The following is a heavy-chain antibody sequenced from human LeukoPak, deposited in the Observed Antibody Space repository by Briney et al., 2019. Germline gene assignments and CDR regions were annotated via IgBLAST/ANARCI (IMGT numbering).Heavy chain of an antibody. CDR2: INHSGST. CDR1: GGSFSGYY. V-gene: IGHV4-34*01. Sequence: PSETLSLTCAVYGGSFSGYYWSWIRQPPGKGLEWIGEINHSGSTNYNPSLKSRVTISVDTSKNQFSLKLSSVTAADTAVYYCARVGATPVDYWGQGTLVTVSS. J-gene: IGHJ4*02. CDR3: ARVGATPVDY. D-gene: IGHD1-26*01.